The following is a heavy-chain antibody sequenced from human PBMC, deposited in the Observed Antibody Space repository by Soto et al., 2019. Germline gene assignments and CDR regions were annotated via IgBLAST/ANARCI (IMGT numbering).Heavy chain of an antibody. CDR2: ISTTSFTI. D-gene: IGHD2-15*01. Sequence: GGSLRLSCAASGFSFSTYNMDWVRQAPGKRPEWITYISTTSFTIYYADSVKGRFTISRDNDRNSLYLEMNSLRDEDTAVYYCARDRCYDGTCYSASDSWGQGTLVTVSS. J-gene: IGHJ5*01. CDR3: ARDRCYDGTCYSASDS. CDR1: GFSFSTYN. V-gene: IGHV3-48*02.